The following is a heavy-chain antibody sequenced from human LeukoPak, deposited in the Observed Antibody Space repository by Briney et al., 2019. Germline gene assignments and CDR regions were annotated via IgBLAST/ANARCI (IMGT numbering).Heavy chain of an antibody. CDR1: GFTFSSYA. Sequence: PGGSLRLSCAASGFTFSSYAMHWVRQAPGKGLEWVAVISYDGSNKYYADSAKGRFTISRDNSKNTLYLQMNSLRAEDTAVYYCARDREAMVHDWGQGTLVTVSS. CDR3: ARDREAMVHD. D-gene: IGHD5-18*01. J-gene: IGHJ4*02. CDR2: ISYDGSNK. V-gene: IGHV3-30-3*01.